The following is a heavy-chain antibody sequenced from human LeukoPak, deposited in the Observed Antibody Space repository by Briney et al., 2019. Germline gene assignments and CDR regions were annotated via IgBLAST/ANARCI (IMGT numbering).Heavy chain of an antibody. Sequence: PSETLSLTCTVSGGSISSYYWSWIRQPPGKGLEWIWYIYYSGSTNYNPSLKRRVTISVDTSKNQFSLKLNSMTAADTAVYYCARDQQLVRFDYWGQGTLVTVSS. CDR2: IYYSGST. CDR1: GGSISSYY. J-gene: IGHJ4*02. V-gene: IGHV4-59*12. D-gene: IGHD6-13*01. CDR3: ARDQQLVRFDY.